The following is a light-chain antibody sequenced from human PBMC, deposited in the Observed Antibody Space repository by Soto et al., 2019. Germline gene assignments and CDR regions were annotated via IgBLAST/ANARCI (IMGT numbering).Light chain of an antibody. CDR3: QQYNNWPRAT. CDR2: RTS. J-gene: IGKJ4*01. Sequence: ETVMTQSPATLSVSPGERATLSCRASQSISSNLAWYQQKPGQAPRLLMFRTSTRATGVPAGFSGSGSGTEFNITISSLQSEDFAVYYCQQYNNWPRATFGGGTKVEIK. CDR1: QSISSN. V-gene: IGKV3-15*01.